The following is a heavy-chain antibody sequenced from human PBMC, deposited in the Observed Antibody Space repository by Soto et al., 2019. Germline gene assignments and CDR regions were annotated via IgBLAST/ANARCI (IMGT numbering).Heavy chain of an antibody. J-gene: IGHJ4*02. CDR2: ISAYNGNT. V-gene: IGHV1-18*01. D-gene: IGHD5-12*01. CDR1: GYTYSCVA. CDR3: ARDYPRGGYNHY. Sequence: AAVKGSCKASGYTYSCVAMPWVRQAPGQGLEWMGWISAYNGNTNYAQKLQGRVTMTTDTSTSTAYMELRSLRSDDTAVYYCARDYPRGGYNHYWGQGTLVTVSS.